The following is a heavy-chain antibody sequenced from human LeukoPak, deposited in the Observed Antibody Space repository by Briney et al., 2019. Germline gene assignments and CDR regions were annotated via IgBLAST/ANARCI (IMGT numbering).Heavy chain of an antibody. V-gene: IGHV4-59*08. CDR2: IYYSGST. Sequence: SETLSLTCTVSGGSISSYYWSWIRQPPGKGLEWIGYIYYSGSTNYNPSLKSRVTISVDTSKNQFSLKLSPVTAADTAVYYCATSLNGELDYWGQGTLVTVSS. CDR1: GGSISSYY. CDR3: ATSLNGELDY. J-gene: IGHJ4*02.